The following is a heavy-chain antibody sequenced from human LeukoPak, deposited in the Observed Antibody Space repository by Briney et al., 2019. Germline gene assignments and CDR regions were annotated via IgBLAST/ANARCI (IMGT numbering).Heavy chain of an antibody. J-gene: IGHJ3*02. CDR1: GDSSSSHY. V-gene: IGHV4-59*11. D-gene: IGHD4-17*01. CDR3: ARDLVTVTKGFDI. CDR2: ISYIGTT. Sequence: SETLSLTCTVSGDSSSSHYWTWIRQPPGRGLEWIGYISYIGTTNYNPSLKSRVTISIDTSKNQFSLKLSSVTTADTAVYYCARDLVTVTKGFDIWGLGTMVSVSS.